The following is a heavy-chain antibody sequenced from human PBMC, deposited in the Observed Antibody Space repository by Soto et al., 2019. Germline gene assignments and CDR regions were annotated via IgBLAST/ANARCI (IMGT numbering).Heavy chain of an antibody. V-gene: IGHV3-23*01. CDR1: GFTFTTYA. CDR3: PKGGRDYGDWASPDAFDI. J-gene: IGHJ3*02. D-gene: IGHD4-17*01. Sequence: EVQLLESGGGLVQPGGSLRLSCGASGFTFTTYARIWVRQAPGKGLEGVSVINRRGDSTYYADSVKGRFTISRDNSRNTVSLQMNSLRAEDTSVFYCPKGGRDYGDWASPDAFDIWGRGTTVTVSS. CDR2: INRRGDST.